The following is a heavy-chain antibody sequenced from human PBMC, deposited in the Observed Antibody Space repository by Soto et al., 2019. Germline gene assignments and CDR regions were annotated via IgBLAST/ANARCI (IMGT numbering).Heavy chain of an antibody. CDR3: ASKNIAGSTPGGYFDL. CDR2: INPSGGST. Sequence: QVQLVQSGAEVKKPGASVKVSCKASGYTFTSYYMHWVRQAPGQGLEWMGIINPSGGSTSYAQKCQGRVTMTRDTATSTVYMELSSLRSEDTAVYYCASKNIAGSTPGGYFDLWGRGTLVTVSS. CDR1: GYTFTSYY. J-gene: IGHJ2*01. D-gene: IGHD2-15*01. V-gene: IGHV1-46*01.